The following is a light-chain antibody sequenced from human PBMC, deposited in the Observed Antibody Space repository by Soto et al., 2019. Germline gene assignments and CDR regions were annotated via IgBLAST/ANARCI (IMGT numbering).Light chain of an antibody. J-gene: IGLJ3*02. CDR1: SSNIGADYD. CDR2: GNT. V-gene: IGLV1-40*01. CDR3: QSYDNSLTVGV. Sequence: QSVLTQPPSVSGARGQRVTISCTGSSSNIGADYDVHWYQQFPGRAPKLLIFGNTNRPSGVPDRFSASKSGTSASLAITGLQPEDEADYYCQSYDNSLTVGVFGGGTKLTVL.